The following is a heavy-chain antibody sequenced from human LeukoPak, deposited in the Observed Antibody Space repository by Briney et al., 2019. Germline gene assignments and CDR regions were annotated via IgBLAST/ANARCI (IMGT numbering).Heavy chain of an antibody. J-gene: IGHJ4*02. Sequence: GGSLRLSCAASGFTFSSYWMSWVRQAPGKGLEWVANIMQDGSEKYYVDSVKGRFTISRDNAKNSLYLQMNSLRAEDTALYYCAKVRVNSGSYYGTGYFDYWGQGTLVTVSS. D-gene: IGHD1-26*01. CDR1: GFTFSSYW. CDR3: AKVRVNSGSYYGTGYFDY. V-gene: IGHV3-7*03. CDR2: IMQDGSEK.